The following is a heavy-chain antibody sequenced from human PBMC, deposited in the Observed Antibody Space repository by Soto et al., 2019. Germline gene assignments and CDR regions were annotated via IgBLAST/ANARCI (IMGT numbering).Heavy chain of an antibody. CDR2: ISGSGSTT. CDR3: AKGLWNQYYFHF. V-gene: IGHV3-23*01. J-gene: IGHJ4*02. Sequence: EVQLLESGGGLVQSGGSLRLSCAASGFTFSSYVMSWVRQAPGKGLEWVSSISGSGSTTYYVDSVKGRFTISRDNSKNTLFLQMNSLRAEDTAVYYCAKGLWNQYYFHFWGQGALVTVSS. CDR1: GFTFSSYV. D-gene: IGHD1-1*01.